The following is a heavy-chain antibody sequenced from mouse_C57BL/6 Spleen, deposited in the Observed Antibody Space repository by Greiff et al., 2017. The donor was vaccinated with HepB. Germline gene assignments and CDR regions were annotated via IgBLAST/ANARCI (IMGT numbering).Heavy chain of an antibody. J-gene: IGHJ4*01. Sequence: VQLQQPGTELVKPGASVKLSCKASGYTFTSYWMHWVKQRPGQGLEWIGNINPSNGGTNYNEKFKSKATLTVDKSSSTAYMQLSSLTSEDSAVYYCARLITTVVGAMDYWGQGTSVTVSS. V-gene: IGHV1-53*01. CDR1: GYTFTSYW. CDR3: ARLITTVVGAMDY. CDR2: INPSNGGT. D-gene: IGHD1-1*01.